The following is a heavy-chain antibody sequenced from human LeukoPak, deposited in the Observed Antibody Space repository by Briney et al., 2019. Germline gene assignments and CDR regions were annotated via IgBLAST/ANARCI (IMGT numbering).Heavy chain of an antibody. V-gene: IGHV4-4*09. D-gene: IGHD2-21*01. CDR1: GGSINIYY. Sequence: SETLSLTCTVSGGSINIYYWSWIRQPPGKGREWIGYIYTSGGTKYNPSLKSRVTISADTSKNQFSLRLTSVTAADTAVYYCARFVNSQFLFDYRGQGSLVTVSS. CDR3: ARFVNSQFLFDY. J-gene: IGHJ4*02. CDR2: IYTSGGT.